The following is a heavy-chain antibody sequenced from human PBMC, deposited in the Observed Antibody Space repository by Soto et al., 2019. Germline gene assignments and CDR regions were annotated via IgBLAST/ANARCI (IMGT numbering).Heavy chain of an antibody. CDR2: INAGNGNT. CDR1: GYTFTSYA. D-gene: IGHD6-19*01. J-gene: IGHJ4*02. CDR3: ARCSASGLRNAY. Sequence: ASVKVSCKASGYTFTSYAMHWVRQAPGQRLEWMGWINAGNGNTKYSQKFQGRVTITRDTSASTAYMELSSLRSEDTAVYYCARCSASGLRNAYSGQGTLVPVSS. V-gene: IGHV1-3*01.